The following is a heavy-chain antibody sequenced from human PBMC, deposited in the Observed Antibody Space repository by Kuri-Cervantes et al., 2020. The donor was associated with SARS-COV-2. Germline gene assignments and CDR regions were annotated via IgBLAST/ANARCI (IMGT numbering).Heavy chain of an antibody. CDR2: IGSKANSYAT. Sequence: GESLKISCAASGFTFSGSAMHWVRQASGKGLEWVGRIGSKANSYATAYAASVKGRFTISRDDSKNTAYLQMNSLKTEDTAVYYCARAGYSGSYWGGYWGQGTLVTVSS. D-gene: IGHD1-26*01. CDR3: ARAGYSGSYWGGY. J-gene: IGHJ4*02. CDR1: GFTFSGSA. V-gene: IGHV3-73*01.